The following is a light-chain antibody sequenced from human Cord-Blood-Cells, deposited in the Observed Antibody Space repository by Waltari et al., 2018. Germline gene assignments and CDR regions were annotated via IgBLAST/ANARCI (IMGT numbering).Light chain of an antibody. Sequence: QSALTQPASVSGSPGQSITIYCTGTSSDVGGYNYVSWYQQHPGKAPKLMIYDVSKRPSGVSHRFSGSKSGNTASLTISGLQAEDEADYYCSSYTSSSTFVFGTGTKVTVL. CDR3: SSYTSSSTFV. V-gene: IGLV2-14*01. J-gene: IGLJ1*01. CDR1: SSDVGGYNY. CDR2: DVS.